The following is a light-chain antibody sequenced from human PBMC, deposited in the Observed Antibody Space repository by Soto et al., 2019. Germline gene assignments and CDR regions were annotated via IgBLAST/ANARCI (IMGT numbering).Light chain of an antibody. Sequence: EIVLTQSPGTLSLSPGESATLSCRASQSVASSYFAWYQQKPGQAPRLLFYGASSRATGIPDRFSGRGSGTDFTLTISRLEPEDFAVYYCQHYEAFGQGTKVEIK. V-gene: IGKV3-20*01. CDR1: QSVASSY. CDR3: QHYEA. CDR2: GAS. J-gene: IGKJ2*01.